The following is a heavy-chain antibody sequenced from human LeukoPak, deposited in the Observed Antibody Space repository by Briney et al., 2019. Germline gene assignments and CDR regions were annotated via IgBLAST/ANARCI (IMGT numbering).Heavy chain of an antibody. CDR3: AICDYQLLLPLDY. Sequence: ASETLSLTCAVYGGSFSGYYWSWIRQPPGKGLEWIGEINHSGSTNYNPSLKSRVTISVDTSKNQFSLKLSSVTAADTAVYYCAICDYQLLLPLDYWGQGTLVTVSS. V-gene: IGHV4-34*01. J-gene: IGHJ4*02. CDR1: GGSFSGYY. CDR2: INHSGST. D-gene: IGHD2-2*01.